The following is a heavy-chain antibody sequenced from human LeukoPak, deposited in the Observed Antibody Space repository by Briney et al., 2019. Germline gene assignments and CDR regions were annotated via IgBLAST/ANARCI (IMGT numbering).Heavy chain of an antibody. CDR3: GRGYYGDYGYGMDV. V-gene: IGHV3-33*01. Sequence: GGSLTLSCAASGFTFSSYGIHWVRQAPGKGLEWVAVIWYDGSNKYYADSVKGRFTISRDNSKNTLYLQMNSLRAEDTAVYYCGRGYYGDYGYGMDVWGQGTTVTVAS. D-gene: IGHD4-17*01. J-gene: IGHJ6*02. CDR2: IWYDGSNK. CDR1: GFTFSSYG.